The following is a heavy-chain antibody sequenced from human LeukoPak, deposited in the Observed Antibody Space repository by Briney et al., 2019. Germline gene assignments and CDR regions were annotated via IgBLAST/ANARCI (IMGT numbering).Heavy chain of an antibody. CDR2: ISGSGGST. V-gene: IGHV3-23*01. Sequence: GGSLTLSCEVYGLTFSSYAMSCDRHAPGKGREWVSAISGSGGSTYYADSVKGRFTISRDNSKNTLYLQMNSLRAEDTAVYYCAKSPHIVLIGFDPWGQGTLVTVSS. D-gene: IGHD2-8*01. J-gene: IGHJ5*02. CDR1: GLTFSSYA. CDR3: AKSPHIVLIGFDP.